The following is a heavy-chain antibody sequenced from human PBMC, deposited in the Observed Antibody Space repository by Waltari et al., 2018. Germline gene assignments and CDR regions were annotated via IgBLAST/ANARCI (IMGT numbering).Heavy chain of an antibody. J-gene: IGHJ4*01. D-gene: IGHD2-15*01. CDR2: ISTDATTL. CDR1: GFDFRRYV. Sequence: QLLQSGGGPVQPGGSLRLSCAASGFDFRRYVLAWVRQSPRHGLEGISVISTDATTLFYSDAVRGRSTSSRDNSNNIVSLQMDSLRVEDTAMYYCARLKSLDSRWFYSFDLWGQGTLVTVS. CDR3: ARLKSLDSRWFYSFDL. V-gene: IGHV3-23*01.